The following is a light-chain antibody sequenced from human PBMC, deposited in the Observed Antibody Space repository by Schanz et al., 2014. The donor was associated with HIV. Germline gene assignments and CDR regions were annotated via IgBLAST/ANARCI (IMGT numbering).Light chain of an antibody. CDR3: QQSNNWPYT. CDR2: GAS. J-gene: IGKJ2*01. CDR1: QGVSSRS. Sequence: EIVLTQSPATLSLSPGERATLSCRASQGVSSRSLAWYQQKPAQTPRLLIHGASTRATGVPARFSGSGSGTEFTLTISSLQSEDFAVYYCQQSNNWPYTFGQGTKLHMK. V-gene: IGKV3-15*01.